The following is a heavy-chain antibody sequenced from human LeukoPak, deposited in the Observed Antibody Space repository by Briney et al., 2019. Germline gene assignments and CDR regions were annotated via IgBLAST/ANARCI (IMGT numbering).Heavy chain of an antibody. CDR2: IKSKTDGGTT. Sequence: PGGSLRLSCAASGFTFSNAWMSWVRQAPGKGLEWVGRIKSKTDGGTTDYAAPVKGRFTISRDDSKNTLYLQMNSLKTEDTAVYYCTTRCCSSTSCPIDYWGQGTLATVSS. J-gene: IGHJ4*02. V-gene: IGHV3-15*01. CDR1: GFTFSNAW. CDR3: TTRCCSSTSCPIDY. D-gene: IGHD2-2*01.